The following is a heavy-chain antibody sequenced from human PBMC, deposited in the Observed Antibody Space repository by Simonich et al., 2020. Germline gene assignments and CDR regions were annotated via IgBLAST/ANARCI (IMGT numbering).Heavy chain of an antibody. CDR1: GYTFTGYY. D-gene: IGHD1-1*01. CDR2: IKPNSGGT. J-gene: IGHJ4*02. CDR3: ARSSDLLNWNDGPYY. Sequence: QVQLVQSGAEVKKPGASVKVSCKASGYTFTGYYMNWVRQAPGQGLEWMGWIKPNSGGTNHAQKLQGRVTMTRDTSISTAYMELSRLRSDDTAVYYCARSSDLLNWNDGPYYWGQGTLVTVSS. V-gene: IGHV1-2*02.